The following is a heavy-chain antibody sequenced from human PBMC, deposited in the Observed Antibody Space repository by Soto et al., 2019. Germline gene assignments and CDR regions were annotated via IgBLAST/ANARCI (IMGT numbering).Heavy chain of an antibody. J-gene: IGHJ4*02. D-gene: IGHD6-19*01. CDR3: ARDIAVAGQPDY. CDR1: GYTFTSYD. CDR2: MNPNSGNT. V-gene: IGHV1-8*01. Sequence: ASVKVSCKASGYTFTSYDINWVRQATGQGLEWMGWMNPNSGNTGYAQKFQGRVTMTRNTSISTAYMELSSLRSEDTAVYYCARDIAVAGQPDYWGQGTLVTVSS.